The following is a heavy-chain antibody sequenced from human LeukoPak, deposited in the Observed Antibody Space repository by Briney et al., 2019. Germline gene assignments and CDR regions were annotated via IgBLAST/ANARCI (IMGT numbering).Heavy chain of an antibody. J-gene: IGHJ4*02. V-gene: IGHV3-7*01. CDR3: ARRSSGWSREY. CDR1: GFMFNAYL. D-gene: IGHD6-19*01. CDR2: IRQDGGEI. Sequence: GESLRLSCTGSGFMFNAYLMTWVRKAPGMGLEWVGNIRQDGGEIFYVDSVRGRFTISRDNAKNSLYLHLNSLRAEDTAVYYCARRSSGWSREYWGQGSLVTVSS.